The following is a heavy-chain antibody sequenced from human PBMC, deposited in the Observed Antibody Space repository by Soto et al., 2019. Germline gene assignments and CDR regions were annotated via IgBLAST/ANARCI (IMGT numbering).Heavy chain of an antibody. J-gene: IGHJ5*02. CDR3: TRGGIWGVSWNWFDT. CDR1: GFTFSSHD. D-gene: IGHD3-10*01. Sequence: EVQLVESGGGLVQPGGSLRISCAASGFTFSSHDMHWVRQVTGKGVEWVSGIDSAGDAKYPASVKGRFTISRENAKNSLYLQMNSLRAEDTAMYYCTRGGIWGVSWNWFDTWGQGTLVTVSS. V-gene: IGHV3-13*01. CDR2: IDSAGDA.